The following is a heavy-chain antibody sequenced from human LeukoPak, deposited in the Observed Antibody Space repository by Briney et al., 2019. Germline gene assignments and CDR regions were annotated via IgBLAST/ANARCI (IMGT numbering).Heavy chain of an antibody. V-gene: IGHV3-11*04. CDR3: ARAELGYCSGGSCSWFDP. CDR1: GFTFSDYY. CDR2: ISSSGSTI. D-gene: IGHD2-15*01. J-gene: IGHJ5*02. Sequence: GGSLRLSCAASGFTFSDYYMSWIRQAPGKGLEWVSYISSSGSTIYYADSVKGRFTISRDNAKNSLYLQMNSLRAEDTAVYYCARAELGYCSGGSCSWFDPWGQGTLVTVSS.